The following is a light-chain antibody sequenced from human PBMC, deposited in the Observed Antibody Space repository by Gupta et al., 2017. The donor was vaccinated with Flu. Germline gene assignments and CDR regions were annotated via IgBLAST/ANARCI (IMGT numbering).Light chain of an antibody. V-gene: IGKV3D-20*01. CDR2: VSS. Sequence: TLSLSPGERATLFCGASQSVSSSQLAVYHHNPCLTPFLLLYVSSLLSTVIPNIFSGSVSGTDFTLTISRLNPKDFSLSYFPPSGSSSGLTFGGGTKVELK. J-gene: IGKJ4*01. CDR3: PPSGSSSGLT. CDR1: QSVSSSQ.